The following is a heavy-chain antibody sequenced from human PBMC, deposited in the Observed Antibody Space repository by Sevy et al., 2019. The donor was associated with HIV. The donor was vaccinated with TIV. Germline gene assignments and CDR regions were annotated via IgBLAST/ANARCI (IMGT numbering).Heavy chain of an antibody. Sequence: SDTLSLTCTVSAGSITSLYWNWIRQPPGKGLEWIANIYYNGHINYNPSLKSRVTLSLDTSKNQFSLRLGSVTAADTAMYYCAGENAWGRGYSWGQGTLVTVSS. CDR2: IYYNGHI. CDR1: AGSITSLY. D-gene: IGHD1-26*01. J-gene: IGHJ4*02. CDR3: AGENAWGRGYS. V-gene: IGHV4-59*08.